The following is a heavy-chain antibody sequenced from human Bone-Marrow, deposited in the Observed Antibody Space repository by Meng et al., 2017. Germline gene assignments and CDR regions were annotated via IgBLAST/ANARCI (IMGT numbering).Heavy chain of an antibody. J-gene: IGHJ5*02. V-gene: IGHV4-31*01. Sequence: VSLQGSGPGLVKPAQSLSLPCSVSGGAINRSGYYWSWIRPHPGKGLEWIGYIYYTENTYYNPSLKSPMTISLDKSKNQFSLKLNSVTVADTAVYYCARGRASCSSGGCSLGWFDPWGQGTLVTVSS. CDR2: IYYTENT. D-gene: IGHD2-15*01. CDR1: GGAINRSGYY. CDR3: ARGRASCSSGGCSLGWFDP.